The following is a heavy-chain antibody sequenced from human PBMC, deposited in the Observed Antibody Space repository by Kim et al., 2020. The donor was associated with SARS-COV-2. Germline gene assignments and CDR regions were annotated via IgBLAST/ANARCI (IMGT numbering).Heavy chain of an antibody. J-gene: IGHJ4*02. V-gene: IGHV4-4*09. Sequence: NSTPSLKRRVTISVATSKNQFSLKLSSVTAADTAVYYCASSYSSSSSLGYWGQGTLVTVSS. CDR3: ASSYSSSSSLGY. D-gene: IGHD6-6*01.